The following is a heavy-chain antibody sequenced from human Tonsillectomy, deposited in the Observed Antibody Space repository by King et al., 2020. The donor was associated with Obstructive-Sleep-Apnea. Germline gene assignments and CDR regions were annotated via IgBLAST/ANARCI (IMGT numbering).Heavy chain of an antibody. CDR2: IYHSGST. V-gene: IGHV4-4*02. J-gene: IGHJ6*02. CDR1: GGSISSSNW. Sequence: QLQESGPGLVKPSGTLSLTCAVSGGSISSSNWWSWVRQPPGKGLEWIGEIYHSGSTNYNPSLKSRVTISVGKSKNQFSLKLSSVTAADTAVYYCARDTRGSGWKYYYGMDVWGQGTTVTVSS. D-gene: IGHD6-19*01. CDR3: ARDTRGSGWKYYYGMDV.